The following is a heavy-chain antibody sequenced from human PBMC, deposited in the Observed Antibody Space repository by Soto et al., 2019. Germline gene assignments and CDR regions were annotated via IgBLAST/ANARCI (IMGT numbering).Heavy chain of an antibody. CDR2: IIPISGTA. D-gene: IGHD3-16*02. J-gene: IGHJ6*02. V-gene: IGHV1-69*01. CDR1: GGTFSSYA. Sequence: QVQLVQSGAEVKKPGSSVKVSCKASGGTFSSYAISWVRQAPGQGLEWMGGIIPISGTANYAQKFQGRVTITADESMSTAYMELRRVISEDTAVYYCARVRSGELSLFLPVYYSYYCMDVCGQGTTVTVSS. CDR3: ARVRSGELSLFLPVYYSYYCMDV.